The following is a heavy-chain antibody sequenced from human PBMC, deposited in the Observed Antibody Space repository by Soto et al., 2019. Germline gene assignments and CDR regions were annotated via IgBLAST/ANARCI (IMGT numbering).Heavy chain of an antibody. D-gene: IGHD2-2*01. CDR3: AGRARYCSSTSCHGAENY. Sequence: QVQLQESGPGLVKPSETLSLTCTVSGGSISSYYWSWIRQPAGKGLEWIGRIYTSGSTNYNPSLKIRVTMSVDPSKTQYPLKLSSVTAEDTAVYYCAGRARYCSSTSCHGAENYWGQGTLVTVSS. V-gene: IGHV4-4*07. CDR1: GGSISSYY. CDR2: IYTSGST. J-gene: IGHJ4*02.